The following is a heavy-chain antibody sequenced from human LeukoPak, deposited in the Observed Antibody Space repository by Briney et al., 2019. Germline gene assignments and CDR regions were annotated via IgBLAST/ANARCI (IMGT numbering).Heavy chain of an antibody. V-gene: IGHV3-48*04. J-gene: IGHJ4*02. CDR2: ISSSSSPI. D-gene: IGHD2-2*01. CDR3: AREKKSSTSMDY. CDR1: GFTFSTYS. Sequence: GGSLRLSCVASGFTFSTYSMNWVRQAPGKGLEWVSYISSSSSPIYYADSVKGRFTITRDNAKNTLYLQMNSLRAEDTAVYYCAREKKSSTSMDYWGQGTLVTVST.